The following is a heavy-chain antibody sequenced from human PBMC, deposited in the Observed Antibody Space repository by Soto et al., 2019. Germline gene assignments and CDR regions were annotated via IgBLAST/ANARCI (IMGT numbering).Heavy chain of an antibody. D-gene: IGHD3-10*01. CDR2: ISGSGNTI. Sequence: VQLVESGGALVKSGGSLRLSCAASGFIFSDYYMSWVRQAPGKGLECLAYISGSGNTIYYADSVQARFTISRDNTKKSLYLQMDGLRAEDTALYYCATYTSRYTSGSFDHWGQGTLVTVSS. CDR3: ATYTSRYTSGSFDH. CDR1: GFIFSDYY. V-gene: IGHV3-11*01. J-gene: IGHJ4*02.